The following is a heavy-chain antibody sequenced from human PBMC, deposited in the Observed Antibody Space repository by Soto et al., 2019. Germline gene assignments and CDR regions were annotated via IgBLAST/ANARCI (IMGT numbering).Heavy chain of an antibody. J-gene: IGHJ6*02. V-gene: IGHV4-39*01. CDR2: IYYSGST. D-gene: IGHD3-10*01. CDR1: GDSISSDGYY. CDR3: ARPRTHNKYVESFYGVDV. Sequence: QVQLQESGPGLVKPSEILSLTCTVSGDSISSDGYYWGWFRQPPGKGLEWIGSIYYSGSTYYNPSLKSRVTISRDTSKNQFSLKVSSVTATDAGVYYCARPRTHNKYVESFYGVDVWGQGTTVTVSS.